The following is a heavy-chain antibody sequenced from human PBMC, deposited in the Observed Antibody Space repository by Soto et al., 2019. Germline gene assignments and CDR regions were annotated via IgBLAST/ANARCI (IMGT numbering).Heavy chain of an antibody. J-gene: IGHJ3*02. CDR1: GFTFSSYA. CDR3: ARDFAAGGDDAFDI. Sequence: QVQLVESGGGVVQPGRSLRLSCAASGFTFSSYAMHWVRQAPGKGLEWVAVISYDGSNKYYADSVKGRFTISRDNSKNTLYLQMNGLRAEDTAVYYCARDFAAGGDDAFDIWGQGTMVTVSS. D-gene: IGHD6-13*01. CDR2: ISYDGSNK. V-gene: IGHV3-30-3*01.